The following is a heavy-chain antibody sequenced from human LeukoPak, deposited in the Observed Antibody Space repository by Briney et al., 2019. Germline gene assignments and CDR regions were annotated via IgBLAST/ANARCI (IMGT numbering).Heavy chain of an antibody. Sequence: GGSLRLSCAASGFTFSSYGMHWVRQAPGKGLEWVAFIRLDGSNKYYADSVKGRFTISRDNSKNTLYLQMNSLRGDDTAVYYCAKPHFDYWGQGTLVTVSS. V-gene: IGHV3-30*02. CDR3: AKPHFDY. CDR1: GFTFSSYG. J-gene: IGHJ4*02. CDR2: IRLDGSNK.